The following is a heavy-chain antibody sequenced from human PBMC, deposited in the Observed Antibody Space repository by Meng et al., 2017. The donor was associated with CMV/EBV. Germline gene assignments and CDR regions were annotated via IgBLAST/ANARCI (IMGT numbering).Heavy chain of an antibody. V-gene: IGHV3-23*01. Sequence: CAASGFTMSSYAMSGVRQAPGKGLEWVSAISGSGGSTYYADSVKGRFTISRDNSRNTLYLQMNSLRAEDTAVYYCAKDTWIQLWPTHWGQGTLVTVSS. CDR2: ISGSGGST. CDR1: GFTMSSYA. J-gene: IGHJ4*02. CDR3: AKDTWIQLWPTH. D-gene: IGHD5-18*01.